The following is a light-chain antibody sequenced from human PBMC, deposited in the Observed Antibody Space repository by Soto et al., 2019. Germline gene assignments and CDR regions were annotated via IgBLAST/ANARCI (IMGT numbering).Light chain of an antibody. CDR2: AAS. CDR3: QQYGSSGT. J-gene: IGKJ1*01. CDR1: QSVVTNS. Sequence: EIVLTQSPGTLSLSPGERATLSCRASQSVVTNSLAWYQQKPGQAPRLIIYAASSRATGSPGRFSGGGSGTDFTLTISRLEPEDFAVYYCQQYGSSGTFGQGTKVDIK. V-gene: IGKV3-20*01.